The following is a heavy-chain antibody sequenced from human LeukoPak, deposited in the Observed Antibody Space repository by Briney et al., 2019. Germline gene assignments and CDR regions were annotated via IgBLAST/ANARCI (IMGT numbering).Heavy chain of an antibody. CDR2: ISGSNGNT. Sequence: GASVKVSCKASGHIFINYGISWVRQAPGHGLEWMGWISGSNGNTFSAQKFQGRVTMTTDARTVYMELRSLRSDDTAVYYCARDRDYSSSTLDFDSWGQGSLVIVSS. CDR1: GHIFINYG. J-gene: IGHJ4*02. V-gene: IGHV1-18*01. D-gene: IGHD6-6*01. CDR3: ARDRDYSSSTLDFDS.